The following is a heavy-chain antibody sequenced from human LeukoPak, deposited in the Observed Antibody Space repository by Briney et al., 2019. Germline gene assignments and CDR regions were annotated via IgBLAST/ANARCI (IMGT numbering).Heavy chain of an antibody. Sequence: GGSLRLSCAASGFTVSSNYMSRVRQAPGKGLEWVSVIYSGGSTYYADSVKGRFTISRDNSKNTLYLQMNSLRAEDTAVYYCARLIVVVVAATSPDAFDIWGQGTMVTVSS. CDR3: ARLIVVVVAATSPDAFDI. CDR2: IYSGGST. J-gene: IGHJ3*02. CDR1: GFTVSSNY. D-gene: IGHD2-15*01. V-gene: IGHV3-66*04.